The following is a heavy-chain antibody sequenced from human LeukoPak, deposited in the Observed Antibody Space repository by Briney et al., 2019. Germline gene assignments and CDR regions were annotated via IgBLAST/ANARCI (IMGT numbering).Heavy chain of an antibody. J-gene: IGHJ5*02. D-gene: IGHD3-10*01. CDR2: INPNSGGT. Sequence: ASVKVSCKASGYTFTCYYMHWVRQAPGQGLEWMGWINPNSGGTNYAQKFQGRVTMTRDTSISTAYMELSRLRSDDTAVYYCAREINSRRGTMVRGVINHWGQGTLVTVSS. V-gene: IGHV1-2*02. CDR3: AREINSRRGTMVRGVINH. CDR1: GYTFTCYY.